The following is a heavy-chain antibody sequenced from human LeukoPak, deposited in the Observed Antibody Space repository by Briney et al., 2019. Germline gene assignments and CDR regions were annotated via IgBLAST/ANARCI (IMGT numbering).Heavy chain of an antibody. CDR1: GGSISSYY. J-gene: IGHJ6*02. CDR2: IYYSGST. V-gene: IGHV4-59*01. Sequence: PSETLSLTCTVSGGSISSYYWSWIRQPPGKGLEWIGYIYYSGSTNYNPSLKSRVTISVDTSKNQFSLKLSSVTAADTAVYYCAGSYSSSLYYYYGMDVWGQGTTVTVSS. CDR3: AGSYSSSLYYYYGMDV. D-gene: IGHD6-13*01.